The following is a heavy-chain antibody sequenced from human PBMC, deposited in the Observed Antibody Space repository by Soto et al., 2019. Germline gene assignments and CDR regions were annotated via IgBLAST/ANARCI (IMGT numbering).Heavy chain of an antibody. CDR3: ARAPAGGYYGSGKQSGMDV. CDR1: GGSFSGYY. J-gene: IGHJ6*02. D-gene: IGHD3-10*01. V-gene: IGHV4-34*01. Sequence: QVQLQQWGVGLLKPSETLSLTCAVYGGSFSGYYWSWIRQPPGKGLEWIGEINHSGSTNYNPSLKSRVTISVDTYKNQFSLKLSSVTAADTAVYYCARAPAGGYYGSGKQSGMDVWGQGTTVTVSS. CDR2: INHSGST.